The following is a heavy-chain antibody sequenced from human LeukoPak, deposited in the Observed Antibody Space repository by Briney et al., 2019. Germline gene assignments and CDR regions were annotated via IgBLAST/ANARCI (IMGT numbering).Heavy chain of an antibody. J-gene: IGHJ4*02. CDR2: ISGSGAGT. D-gene: IGHD2-21*02. Sequence: GGSLRLSCVASGFTFSSYAMSWVRQAPGKGLEWVSVISGSGAGTDYADSVKGRFTISRDNSKNTVYLQMNSLRAEDTAVYYCATETDDYWGQGTLVTVSS. V-gene: IGHV3-23*01. CDR1: GFTFSSYA. CDR3: ATETDDY.